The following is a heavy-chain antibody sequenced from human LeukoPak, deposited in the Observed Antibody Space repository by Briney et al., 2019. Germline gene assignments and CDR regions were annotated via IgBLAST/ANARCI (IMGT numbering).Heavy chain of an antibody. CDR1: GYTFTSYG. D-gene: IGHD4-23*01. J-gene: IGHJ4*02. V-gene: IGHV1-18*01. CDR3: ARFFHFNTVVTRPTLEPLFDY. CDR2: ISAYNGNT. Sequence: ASVKVSCKASGYTFTSYGISWVRQAPGQGLEWMGWISAYNGNTNYAQKLQGRVTMTTDTSTSTAYMELRSLRSDDTAVYYCARFFHFNTVVTRPTLEPLFDYWGQGTLVTASS.